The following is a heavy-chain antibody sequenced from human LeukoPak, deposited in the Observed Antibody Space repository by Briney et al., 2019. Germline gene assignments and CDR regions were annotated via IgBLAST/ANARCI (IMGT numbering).Heavy chain of an antibody. V-gene: IGHV4-34*01. D-gene: IGHD3-10*01. J-gene: IGHJ6*03. CDR2: INHSGST. CDR1: GGSFSGYY. CDR3: ARWAAGPMVRGVTAKFYYMDV. Sequence: SETLSLTCAVYGGSFSGYYWSWIRQPPGKGLEWIGEINHSGSTNYNPYLKSRVTISVDTSQNQFSLKLSSVTTADTAVYYCARWAAGPMVRGVTAKFYYMDVWGKGTTVTVSS.